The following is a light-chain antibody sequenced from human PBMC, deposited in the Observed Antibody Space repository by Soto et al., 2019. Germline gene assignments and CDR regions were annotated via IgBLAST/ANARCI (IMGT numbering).Light chain of an antibody. J-gene: IGKJ5*01. Sequence: VLTQSPGTLSLSPGERATLSWRASQSIHTSLAWYQQKPGQPPRLVVYDSTLRANGVPDRFGGSRSGTEFTLTINNLEPEDFAVYYCQQRNVWPPITFGQGTRLEIK. V-gene: IGKV3-11*01. CDR1: QSIHTS. CDR2: DST. CDR3: QQRNVWPPIT.